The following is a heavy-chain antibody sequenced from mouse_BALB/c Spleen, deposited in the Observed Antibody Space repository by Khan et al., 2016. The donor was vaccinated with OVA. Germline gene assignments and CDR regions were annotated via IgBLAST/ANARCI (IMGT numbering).Heavy chain of an antibody. CDR1: GFTFRSFG. CDR3: ASSRYGCRFAS. Sequence: EVQLVESGGGLVQPGGSRKLSCTASGFTFRSFGIHWVRQAPEKGLEWVAYIGSDSSTIYYADTVKGRFTISRDNPNNTLLLQLTSLRSEDTASYYCASSRYGCRFASWGQGTLVTVSA. CDR2: IGSDSSTI. D-gene: IGHD2-12*01. J-gene: IGHJ3*01. V-gene: IGHV5-17*02.